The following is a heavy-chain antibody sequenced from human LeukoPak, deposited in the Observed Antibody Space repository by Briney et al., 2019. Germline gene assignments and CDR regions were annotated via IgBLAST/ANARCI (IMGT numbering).Heavy chain of an antibody. V-gene: IGHV1-8*01. D-gene: IGHD6-19*01. CDR2: MNPNSGNT. Sequence: ASVKVSCKASGYTFTSYGINWLRQATGQGLEWMGWMNPNSGNTGYAQKFQGRVTMTRNTSISTAYMELSSLRSEDTAVYYCARGITVAGYYYYGMDVWGQGTTVTVSS. CDR3: ARGITVAGYYYYGMDV. CDR1: GYTFTSYG. J-gene: IGHJ6*02.